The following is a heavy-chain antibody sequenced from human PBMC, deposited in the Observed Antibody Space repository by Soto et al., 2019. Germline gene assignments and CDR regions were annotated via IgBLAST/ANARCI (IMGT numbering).Heavy chain of an antibody. V-gene: IGHV1-69*13. CDR2: IIPIFGTA. CDR3: ARTGYYDSSLNWFDP. D-gene: IGHD3-22*01. CDR1: GGTFSSYA. Sequence: ASVKVSCKASGGTFSSYAISWVRQAPGQGLEWMGGIIPIFGTANYAQKFQGRVTITADESTSTAYMELSSLRSEDTAVYYCARTGYYDSSLNWFDPWGQGTLVTVSS. J-gene: IGHJ5*02.